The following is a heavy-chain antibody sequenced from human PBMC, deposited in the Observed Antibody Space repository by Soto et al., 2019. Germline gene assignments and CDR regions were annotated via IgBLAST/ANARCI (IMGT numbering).Heavy chain of an antibody. J-gene: IGHJ4*02. Sequence: QVQLVQSGAEVKKPGASVKVSCKASGYTFTSYDINWVRQATGQGLEWMGWMNPNSGNTGYAQKFQGRVTMTRNTSIGTGYMELSSLRSEDTAVYYCARADYYDRSGYLLPCGYWGQGTLVTVSS. D-gene: IGHD3-22*01. V-gene: IGHV1-8*01. CDR3: ARADYYDRSGYLLPCGY. CDR2: MNPNSGNT. CDR1: GYTFTSYD.